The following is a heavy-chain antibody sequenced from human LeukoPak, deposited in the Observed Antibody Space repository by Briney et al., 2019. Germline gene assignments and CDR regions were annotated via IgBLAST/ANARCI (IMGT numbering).Heavy chain of an antibody. D-gene: IGHD6-6*01. V-gene: IGHV5-51*01. CDR2: IYLSDSDT. J-gene: IGHJ4*02. CDR3: ATLGESSSSGSFDY. Sequence: GESLKISCKGSGYSFTTYWIGWVRQMPEKGLEWMGIIYLSDSDTRYSPSFQGQVTISADKSISTAYLRWSSLKASDTAMYYCATLGESSSSGSFDYWGQGTLVTVSS. CDR1: GYSFTTYW.